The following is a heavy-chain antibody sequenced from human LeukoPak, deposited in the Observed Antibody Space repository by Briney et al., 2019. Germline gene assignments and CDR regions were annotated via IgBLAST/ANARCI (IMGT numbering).Heavy chain of an antibody. V-gene: IGHV3-30-3*01. CDR1: GFTFSNYA. Sequence: GGSLRLSCAASGFTFSNYAMHWVRQAPGKGLEWVAVISYDEANKYYADSVEGRFTISRDNSKNTLYLQMNSLRAEDTAVYYCARDRYYFGSGSNWCFDLWGRGTLITVSS. J-gene: IGHJ2*01. CDR3: ARDRYYFGSGSNWCFDL. D-gene: IGHD3-10*01. CDR2: ISYDEANK.